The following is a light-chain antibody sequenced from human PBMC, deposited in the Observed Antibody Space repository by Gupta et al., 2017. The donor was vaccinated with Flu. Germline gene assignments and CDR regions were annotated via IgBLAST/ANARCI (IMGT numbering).Light chain of an antibody. Sequence: DIVMTQSPDSLAVSLGERATINCKSSQSLLYNSNNNNYLAWYQQKPKQPPKLLISWASTRQSGVPDRFSGSGSGTEFTLTIDSLQAEDVAVYYCHQYYSTPRTFGQGTKLEIK. V-gene: IGKV4-1*01. CDR3: HQYYSTPRT. J-gene: IGKJ2*01. CDR2: WAS. CDR1: QSLLYNSNNNNY.